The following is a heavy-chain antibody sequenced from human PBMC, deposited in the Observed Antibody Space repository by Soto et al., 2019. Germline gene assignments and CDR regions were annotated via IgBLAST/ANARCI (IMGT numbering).Heavy chain of an antibody. D-gene: IGHD3-16*01. CDR3: ARSPRAPEKGVYGMDV. Sequence: SLRLSCAASGFTFSSYGMHWVRQAPGKGLEWVAVIWYDGSNKYYADSVKGRFTISRDNSKNTLYLQMNSLRAEDTAVYYCARSPRAPEKGVYGMDVWGQGTTVTVSS. CDR1: GFTFSSYG. J-gene: IGHJ6*02. V-gene: IGHV3-33*01. CDR2: IWYDGSNK.